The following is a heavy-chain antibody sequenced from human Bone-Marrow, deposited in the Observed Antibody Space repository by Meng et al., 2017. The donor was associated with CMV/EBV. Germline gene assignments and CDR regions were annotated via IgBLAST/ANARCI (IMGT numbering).Heavy chain of an antibody. CDR2: IYAGGSA. V-gene: IGHV3-53*01. Sequence: GESLKISCAASGFSVRNVYMSWVRQAPGKGLDWVSVIYAGGSAYYADSVKGRFTISRDNSKNTVVLRMSSLRAEDTAVYYCARDRRGREVDPAVLDVWGQGTTVTVSS. D-gene: IGHD2-2*01. CDR1: GFSVRNVY. CDR3: ARDRRGREVDPAVLDV. J-gene: IGHJ6*02.